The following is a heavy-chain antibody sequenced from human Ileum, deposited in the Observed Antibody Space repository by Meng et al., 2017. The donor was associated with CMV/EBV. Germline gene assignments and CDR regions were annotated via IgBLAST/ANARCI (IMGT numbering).Heavy chain of an antibody. CDR3: ARVESCNNANCYTGGYYYGMDV. D-gene: IGHD2/OR15-2a*01. CDR1: GFNFSSYG. Sequence: GESLKISCAASGFNFSSYGMHWVRQAPGKGLEWVAVIWYDGSNKYYADSVKGRFTISRDNSKNTLYLQMNSLRAEDTAVYYCARVESCNNANCYTGGYYYGMDVWGQGTTVTVSS. CDR2: IWYDGSNK. J-gene: IGHJ6*02. V-gene: IGHV3-33*01.